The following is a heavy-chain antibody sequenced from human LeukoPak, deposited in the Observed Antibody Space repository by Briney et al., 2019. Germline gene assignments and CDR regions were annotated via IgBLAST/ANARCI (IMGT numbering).Heavy chain of an antibody. CDR3: ARVGAPPYDAFDI. CDR1: GYTFTSYD. J-gene: IGHJ3*02. CDR2: MNPNSGNT. V-gene: IGHV1-8*01. Sequence: ASVKVSCKASGYTFTSYDINWVRQATGQGLEWMGWMNPNSGNTGYAQKFQGRVTMTRNTSISTAYMEPSSLRSEDTAVYYCARVGAPPYDAFDIWGQGTMVTVSS. D-gene: IGHD1-26*01.